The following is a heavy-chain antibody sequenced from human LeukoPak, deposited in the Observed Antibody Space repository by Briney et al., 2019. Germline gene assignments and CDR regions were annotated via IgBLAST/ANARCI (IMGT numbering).Heavy chain of an antibody. Sequence: QPAGSLRLSCAASGFTFSGSAMHWVGQGSGKGLEWVGRIRSKANSYATAYAASVKGRFTISRDDSKNTAYLQMNSLKTEDTAVYYCTRSSGGDAFDIWGQGTMVTVSS. V-gene: IGHV3-73*01. D-gene: IGHD3-10*01. J-gene: IGHJ3*02. CDR1: GFTFSGSA. CDR3: TRSSGGDAFDI. CDR2: IRSKANSYAT.